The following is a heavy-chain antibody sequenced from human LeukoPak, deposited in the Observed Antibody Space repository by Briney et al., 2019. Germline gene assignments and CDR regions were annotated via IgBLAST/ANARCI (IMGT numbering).Heavy chain of an antibody. J-gene: IGHJ4*02. Sequence: PSETLSPTCTVSGGSISSSSYYWGWIRQPPGKGLEWIGSIYYSGSTYYNPSLKSRVTISVDTSKNQFSLKLSSVTAADTAVYYCARLRSSYGSGGYYPVTPSPYYFDYWGQGTLVTVSS. D-gene: IGHD3-22*01. CDR2: IYYSGST. CDR1: GGSISSSSYY. V-gene: IGHV4-39*01. CDR3: ARLRSSYGSGGYYPVTPSPYYFDY.